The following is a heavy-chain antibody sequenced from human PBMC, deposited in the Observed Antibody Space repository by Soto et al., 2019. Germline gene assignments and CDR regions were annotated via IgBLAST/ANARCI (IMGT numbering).Heavy chain of an antibody. V-gene: IGHV1-69*06. CDR1: GGTLSSYA. CDR3: ARGGAVTNWGIPHYFDY. D-gene: IGHD7-27*01. CDR2: IIPIFGTA. J-gene: IGHJ4*02. Sequence: QVQLVQYGAEVKKPGSSVKVSCKASGGTLSSYAISWVRQAPGQGLEWMGGIIPIFGTANYAQKFQGRVTITADKSTSTAYMELSSLRSENTAVYYCARGGAVTNWGIPHYFDYWGQGTLVTVSS.